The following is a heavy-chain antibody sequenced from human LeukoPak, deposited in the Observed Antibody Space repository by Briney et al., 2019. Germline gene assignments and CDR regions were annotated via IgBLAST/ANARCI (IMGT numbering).Heavy chain of an antibody. CDR2: ISYDGSNK. V-gene: IGHV3-30-3*01. D-gene: IGHD2-15*01. J-gene: IGHJ5*02. CDR1: GFTFSSYV. CDR3: TSSPGYSYWFDP. Sequence: GGSLRLSCAASGFTFSSYVMHWVRQAPGKGLEWVALISYDGSNKYYADSVKGRFTISRDNSKNTLYLQMNSLRAEDTAVYYCTSSPGYSYWFDPWGQGTLVTVSS.